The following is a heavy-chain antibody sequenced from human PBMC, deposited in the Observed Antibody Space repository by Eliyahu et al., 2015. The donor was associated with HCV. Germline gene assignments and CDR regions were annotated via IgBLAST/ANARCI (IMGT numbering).Heavy chain of an antibody. CDR3: ARGGAWLGNTHFYHGVDV. Sequence: EVQLVESGGDLVQPGGSLRLSCAAXGFTFGXXWXTWVRQAPGKGLEWVANIKYDGSEKYYADSVKGRFTIARDNANNSLFLQMNSLRVDDTAVYSCARGGAWLGNTHFYHGVDVWGHGTAATISS. V-gene: IGHV3-7*01. CDR1: GFTFGXXW. D-gene: IGHD3-10*01. J-gene: IGHJ6*02. CDR2: IKYDGSEK.